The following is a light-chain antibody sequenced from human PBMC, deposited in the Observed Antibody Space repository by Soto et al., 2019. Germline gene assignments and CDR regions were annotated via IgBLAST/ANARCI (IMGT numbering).Light chain of an antibody. CDR1: SSNIGAGFD. CDR2: GNF. Sequence: QSVLTQPPSVSGAPGQRVTISCTGSSSNIGAGFDVQWYQHLPGTAPKLLIYGNFNRPSGVPDRFSGSTSGTSASLAITGLQAEDEADYYCQSYDGRYVFGTGTKVTVL. V-gene: IGLV1-40*01. J-gene: IGLJ1*01. CDR3: QSYDGRYV.